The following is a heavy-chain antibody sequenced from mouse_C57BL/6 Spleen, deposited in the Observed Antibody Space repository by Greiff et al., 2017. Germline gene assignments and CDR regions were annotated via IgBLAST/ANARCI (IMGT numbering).Heavy chain of an antibody. V-gene: IGHV1-72*01. J-gene: IGHJ4*01. CDR3: ARDYGLLYYGRDY. D-gene: IGHD1-1*02. CDR1: GYTFTSYW. CDR2: IEPNSGGT. Sequence: VQLQQPGAELVKPGASVKVSCKVSGYTFTSYWMHWVKQRPGQGLEWIGRIEPNSGGTKYNEKFKSKATLTVDKPSSKAYMQLNSLTSDDSSVYYCARDYGLLYYGRDYWGQGTSVTVSS.